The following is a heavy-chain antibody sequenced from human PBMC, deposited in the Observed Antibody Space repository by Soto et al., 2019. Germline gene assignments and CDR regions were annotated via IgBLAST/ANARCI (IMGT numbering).Heavy chain of an antibody. Sequence: QVQLQQWGAGLLKPSETLSLTCAVYGGSFSGYYWSWIRQPPGKGLEWIGEINHSGSTNYNPSLNSRVTISVDTSKNQFSLKLSSVTAADTAVYYCARASGLYCSSTSCGLYYFDYWGQGTLVTVSS. D-gene: IGHD2-2*01. CDR3: ARASGLYCSSTSCGLYYFDY. J-gene: IGHJ4*02. V-gene: IGHV4-34*01. CDR2: INHSGST. CDR1: GGSFSGYY.